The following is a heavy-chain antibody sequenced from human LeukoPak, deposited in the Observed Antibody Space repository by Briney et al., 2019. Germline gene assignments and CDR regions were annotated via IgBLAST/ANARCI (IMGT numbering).Heavy chain of an antibody. J-gene: IGHJ4*02. CDR2: INHSGST. Sequence: PSETLSLTCAVYGGSFSGYYWSWIRQPPGKGLEWIGEINHSGSTNYNPSLKSRVTISVDTSKNQFSLRLSSVTAADTAVYYCARYKYYDILTGYQYYFDYWGRGTLVTVSS. CDR3: ARYKYYDILTGYQYYFDY. D-gene: IGHD3-9*01. V-gene: IGHV4-34*01. CDR1: GGSFSGYY.